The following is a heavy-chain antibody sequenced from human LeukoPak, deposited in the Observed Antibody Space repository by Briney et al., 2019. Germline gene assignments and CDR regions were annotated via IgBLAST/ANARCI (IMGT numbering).Heavy chain of an antibody. CDR1: GFTFSSYA. D-gene: IGHD6-19*01. CDR3: AKGEGIAVAGKGEHFDY. CDR2: ISYDGSNK. V-gene: IGHV3-30-3*01. J-gene: IGHJ4*02. Sequence: PGGSLRLSCAASGFTFSSYAMHWVRQAPGKGLEWVAVISYDGSNKYYADSVKGRFTISRDNSKNTLYLQMNSLRAEDTAVYYCAKGEGIAVAGKGEHFDYWGQGTLVTVSS.